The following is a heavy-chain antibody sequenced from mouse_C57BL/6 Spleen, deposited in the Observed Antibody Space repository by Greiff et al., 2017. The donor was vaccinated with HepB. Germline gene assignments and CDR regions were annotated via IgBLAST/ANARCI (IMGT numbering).Heavy chain of an antibody. CDR2: IYPGSGST. Sequence: VKLQQPGAELVKPGASVKMSCKASGYTFTSYWITWVKQRPGQGLEWIGDIYPGSGSTNYNEKFKSKATLTVDTSSSTAYMQLSSLTSEDSAVYYCAREWDYGNWYFDVWGTGTTVTVSS. CDR1: GYTFTSYW. V-gene: IGHV1-55*01. J-gene: IGHJ1*03. D-gene: IGHD1-1*01. CDR3: AREWDYGNWYFDV.